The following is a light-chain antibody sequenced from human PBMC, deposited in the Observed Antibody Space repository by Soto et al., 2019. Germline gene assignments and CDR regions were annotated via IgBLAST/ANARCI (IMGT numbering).Light chain of an antibody. CDR1: QSVSSSY. CDR3: QPYGSSTPVT. J-gene: IGKJ5*01. Sequence: VMTHSPSTLSVSQGARATLSCRSIQSVSSSYLAWYQQKPGQAPRLLIYGASSRATGIPDRFSGSGSGTDFTLTISRLEPEDFAVYYCQPYGSSTPVTFGHGTRLAIK. CDR2: GAS. V-gene: IGKV3-20*01.